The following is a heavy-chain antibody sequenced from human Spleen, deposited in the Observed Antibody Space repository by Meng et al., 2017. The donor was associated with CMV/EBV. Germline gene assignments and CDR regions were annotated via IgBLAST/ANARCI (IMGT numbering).Heavy chain of an antibody. CDR3: ARVQVPSGWHSPDY. CDR1: GYTFSNCA. D-gene: IGHD6-19*01. CDR2: ISVYNGDT. J-gene: IGHJ4*02. V-gene: IGHV1-18*01. Sequence: KASGYTFSNCAIIWVRQAPGQGLEWMGWISVYNGDTNYAQNLQSRVAMSTGTSTKTAYMDLKNLRSDDTAMYYCARVQVPSGWHSPDYWGQGTLVTVSS.